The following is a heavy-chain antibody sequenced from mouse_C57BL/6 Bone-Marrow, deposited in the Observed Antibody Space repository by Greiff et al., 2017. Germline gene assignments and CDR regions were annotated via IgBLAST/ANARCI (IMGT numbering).Heavy chain of an antibody. J-gene: IGHJ3*01. CDR3: ARGGFDGNYVWFAY. D-gene: IGHD2-1*01. CDR1: GYAFSSYW. Sequence: VQLVESGAELVKPGASVKISCKASGYAFSSYWMNWVKQRPGKGLEWLGQIYPGDGDTNYNGKFKGKATLTADKSSSTAYMQLSSLTSEDSAVYFCARGGFDGNYVWFAYWGQGTLVTVSA. CDR2: IYPGDGDT. V-gene: IGHV1-80*01.